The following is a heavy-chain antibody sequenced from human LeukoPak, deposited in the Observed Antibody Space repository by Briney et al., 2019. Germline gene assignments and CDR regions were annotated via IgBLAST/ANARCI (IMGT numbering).Heavy chain of an antibody. CDR1: GFTFSSYS. CDR3: AREWELLYYFDY. Sequence: GGSLRLSCVASGFTFSSYSMNWVRQAPGKGLEWVSSISSSSSYIYYADSVKGRFTISRDNAKNSLYLQMNSLRAEDTAVYYCAREWELLYYFDYWGQGTLVTVSS. V-gene: IGHV3-21*01. D-gene: IGHD1-26*01. CDR2: ISSSSSYI. J-gene: IGHJ4*02.